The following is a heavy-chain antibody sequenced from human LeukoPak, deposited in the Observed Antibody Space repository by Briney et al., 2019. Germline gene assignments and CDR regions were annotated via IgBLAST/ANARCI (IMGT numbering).Heavy chain of an antibody. CDR2: IYSGGST. J-gene: IGHJ5*02. Sequence: PGGSLRLSRAVSGFTVSGAYMSWVRAARGKGLEWVSVIYSGGSTYYADSVKGRFTISRDNSKNTLYLEMNSLRVEDTAVYYCARHDWFDPWGQGTLVTVSS. CDR1: GFTVSGAY. CDR3: ARHDWFDP. V-gene: IGHV3-53*01.